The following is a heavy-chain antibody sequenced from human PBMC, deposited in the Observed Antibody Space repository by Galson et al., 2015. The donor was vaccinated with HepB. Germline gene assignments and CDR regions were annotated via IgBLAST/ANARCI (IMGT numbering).Heavy chain of an antibody. CDR3: ARDSYYYDSSGITPDAFDI. CDR1: GFTFSSYG. D-gene: IGHD3-22*01. V-gene: IGHV3-33*01. Sequence: SLRLSCAASGFTFSSYGMHWVRQAPGKGLEWVAVVWYDGSNKYYADSVKGRFTISRDNSKNTLYLQMNSLRAEDTAVYYCARDSYYYDSSGITPDAFDIWGQGTMVTVSS. CDR2: VWYDGSNK. J-gene: IGHJ3*02.